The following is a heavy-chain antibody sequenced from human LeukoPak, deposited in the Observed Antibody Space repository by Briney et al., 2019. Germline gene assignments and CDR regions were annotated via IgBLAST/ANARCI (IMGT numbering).Heavy chain of an antibody. CDR1: GFTFSSYA. Sequence: GGSLRLSCAASGFTFSSYAMSWVRQAPGKGLEWVSAISGSGGSTYYADSVKGRFTISRDNSKNTLYLQMNSLGAEDTAVYYCAKAVTYYYGSGSYYFWFDPWGQGTLVTVSS. J-gene: IGHJ5*02. V-gene: IGHV3-23*01. CDR2: ISGSGGST. CDR3: AKAVTYYYGSGSYYFWFDP. D-gene: IGHD3-10*01.